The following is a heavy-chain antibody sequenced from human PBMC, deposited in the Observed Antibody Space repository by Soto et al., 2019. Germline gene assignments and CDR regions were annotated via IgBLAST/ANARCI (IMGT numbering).Heavy chain of an antibody. D-gene: IGHD5-18*01. CDR1: GFTFSSYA. CDR2: ISYDGSNK. V-gene: IGHV3-30-3*01. CDR3: ARDRVDTAMAPPYYSYGRDV. J-gene: IGHJ6*04. Sequence: GGSLRLSCAASGFTFSSYAMHWVRQAPGKGLEWVAVISYDGSNKYYADSVKGRFTISRDNSKNTLYLQMNSLRAEDTAVYYYARDRVDTAMAPPYYSYGRDVGGKGTTVTVSS.